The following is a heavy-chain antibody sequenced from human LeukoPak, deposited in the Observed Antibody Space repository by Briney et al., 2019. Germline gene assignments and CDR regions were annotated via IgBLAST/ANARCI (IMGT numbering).Heavy chain of an antibody. CDR1: GFTFSSYA. Sequence: PGGSLRLSCAASGFTFSSYAMHWVRQAPGKGLEWVAVISYDGSNKYYADSVKGRFTISRDNSKNTLYLQMNSLRAEDTAVYYCARYKSSGSSLGGFDPWGQGTLVTVSS. CDR3: ARYKSSGSSLGGFDP. D-gene: IGHD6-19*01. CDR2: ISYDGSNK. J-gene: IGHJ5*02. V-gene: IGHV3-30-3*01.